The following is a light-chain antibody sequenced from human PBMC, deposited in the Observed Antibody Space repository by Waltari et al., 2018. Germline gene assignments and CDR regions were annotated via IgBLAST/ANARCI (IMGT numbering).Light chain of an antibody. J-gene: IGLJ2*01. CDR3: NSRDSSGNHVV. Sequence: YELTQPPSVSVAPGKTANISCRGHDIRDNTVHWYQQKPGQAPVLVIYDDTVRPSGIPKRISGSSSGNTASLTITGAQAEDEADYYCNSRDSSGNHVVFGGGTKLTVL. CDR1: DIRDNT. CDR2: DDT. V-gene: IGLV3-21*01.